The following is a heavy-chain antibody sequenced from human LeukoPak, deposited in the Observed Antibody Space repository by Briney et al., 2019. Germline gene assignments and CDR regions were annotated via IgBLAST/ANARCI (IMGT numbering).Heavy chain of an antibody. J-gene: IGHJ5*02. CDR3: ARHDYGSGSSNWFDP. D-gene: IGHD3-10*01. CDR2: IYYTGST. CDR1: GDSISGYY. V-gene: IGHV4-59*08. Sequence: SETLSLTCSVSGDSISGYYCSWIRQPPGKGLEWIGYIYYTGSTNYNPSLKSRVTISVDTSKNQFSLKLSSVTAADTAVYYCARHDYGSGSSNWFDPWGQGTLVTVSS.